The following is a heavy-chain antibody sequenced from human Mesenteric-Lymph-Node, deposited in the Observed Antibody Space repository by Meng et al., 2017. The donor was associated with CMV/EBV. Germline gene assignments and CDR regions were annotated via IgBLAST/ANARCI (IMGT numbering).Heavy chain of an antibody. CDR3: VNWGYCSSSTCYGMD. CDR1: GFTFSTYA. V-gene: IGHV3-30-3*01. D-gene: IGHD2-2*01. Sequence: GGSLRLSCAASGFTFSTYAMHWVRQAPGKGLECVAVISYDGSDKYYADSVKGRFNISRDNSKNALFLQLSSLRADDTAVYYCVNWGYCSSSTCYGMDWGQGALVTVSS. CDR2: ISYDGSDK. J-gene: IGHJ4*02.